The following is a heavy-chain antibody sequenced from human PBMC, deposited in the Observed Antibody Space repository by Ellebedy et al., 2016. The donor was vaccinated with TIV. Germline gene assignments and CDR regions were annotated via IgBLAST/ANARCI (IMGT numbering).Heavy chain of an antibody. CDR3: ASTPLGSGWYGDYYYGMDI. J-gene: IGHJ6*02. CDR2: IYYSGST. Sequence: SETLSLTCTVSGGSISSSSYSWGWIRQPPGTGLEWIGYIYYSGSTNYNPSLKSRVTISVDTSKNQFSLKLSSVTAADTAVYYCASTPLGSGWYGDYYYGMDIWGQGTTVTVSS. D-gene: IGHD6-19*01. V-gene: IGHV4-61*05. CDR1: GGSISSSSYS.